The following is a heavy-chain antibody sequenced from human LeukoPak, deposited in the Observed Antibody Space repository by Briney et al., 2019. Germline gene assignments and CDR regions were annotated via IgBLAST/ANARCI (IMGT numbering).Heavy chain of an antibody. CDR3: ASGSCKKPFDY. V-gene: IGHV4-4*07. CDR2: IHTSGTT. Sequence: PSETLSLTCSGSGGSITFYYWHWIRKPAGKGLEWIGRIHTSGTTNYNPSLKSRVTMSIDTSQKKLSLNLTSVTAADTAVYYCASGSCKKPFDYWGQGALVTVSS. CDR1: GGSITFYY. D-gene: IGHD1-14*01. J-gene: IGHJ4*02.